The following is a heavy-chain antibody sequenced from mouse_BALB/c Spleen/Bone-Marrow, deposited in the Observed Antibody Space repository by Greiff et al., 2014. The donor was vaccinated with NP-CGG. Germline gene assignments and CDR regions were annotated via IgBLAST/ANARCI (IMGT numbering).Heavy chain of an antibody. CDR3: ARQITSDFDY. CDR1: GFTFNNYG. J-gene: IGHJ2*01. D-gene: IGHD1-1*01. CDR2: ISSGGSYT. V-gene: IGHV5-6*02. Sequence: DVMLVESGGDLVQPGGSLKLSCAASGFTFNNYGMSWVRQTPDKRLEWVATISSGGSYTYYPDTVKGRFTISRDNAKNTLYLQMGSLRSEDTAMYYCARQITSDFDYWGQGTALTVSS.